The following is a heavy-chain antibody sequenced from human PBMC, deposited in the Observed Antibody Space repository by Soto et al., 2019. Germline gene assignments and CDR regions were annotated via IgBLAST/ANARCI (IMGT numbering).Heavy chain of an antibody. J-gene: IGHJ4*02. D-gene: IGHD6-19*01. CDR1: GFTFSSYS. CDR2: ISSSSSTI. Sequence: EVQLVESGGGLVQPGGSLRLSCAASGFTFSSYSMNWVRQAPGKGLEWVSYISSSSSTIHYADSVKGRFIISRDNAKNSLYLQMNSLRAEDTAVYYCAREISGWSLDYWGQGTLVTVSS. CDR3: AREISGWSLDY. V-gene: IGHV3-48*01.